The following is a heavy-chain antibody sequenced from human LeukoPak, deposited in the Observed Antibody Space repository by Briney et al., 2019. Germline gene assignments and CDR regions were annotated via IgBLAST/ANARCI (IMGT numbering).Heavy chain of an antibody. D-gene: IGHD2-15*01. J-gene: IGHJ5*02. CDR1: GFTFSNYA. Sequence: GGSLRLSCAASGFTFSNYAMTWVRQAPGKGLEWVGRIKSETDGGTTDYATPVKGRFTISRDDSKNTLYLQMNSLKTEDTALYYCSTAHLVAASHNWLNPWGQGTQVTVSS. V-gene: IGHV3-15*01. CDR3: STAHLVAASHNWLNP. CDR2: IKSETDGGTT.